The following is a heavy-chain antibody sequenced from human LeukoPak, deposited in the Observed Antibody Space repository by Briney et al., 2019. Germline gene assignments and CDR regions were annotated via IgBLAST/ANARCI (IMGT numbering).Heavy chain of an antibody. CDR2: INPNSGGT. D-gene: IGHD2-2*02. V-gene: IGHV1-2*02. J-gene: IGHJ6*02. CDR3: ARVAIYSRAFYGMDV. CDR1: GYTFTGYY. Sequence: GASVKVSCKASGYTFTGYYMHWVRQAPGQVLEWMGWINPNSGGTNYAQKFQGRVTMTRDTSISTAYMELSRLRSDDTAVYYCARVAIYSRAFYGMDVWGQGTTVTVSS.